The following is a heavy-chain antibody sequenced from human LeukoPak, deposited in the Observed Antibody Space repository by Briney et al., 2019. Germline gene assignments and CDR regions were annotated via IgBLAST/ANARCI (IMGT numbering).Heavy chain of an antibody. J-gene: IGHJ3*02. CDR3: ARDRLYSKGSAFDI. D-gene: IGHD6-13*01. CDR2: IYTRGNT. CDR1: GGSISSGSYY. Sequence: PSQTLSLTCTVSGGSISSGSYYWSWIRQPAGKGLEWSGRIYTRGNTYYNPSLKSRVTISVDTSEKHFSLKLTCVTAAHPGVYYGARDRLYSKGSAFDIWGQGTMVTVSS. V-gene: IGHV4-61*02.